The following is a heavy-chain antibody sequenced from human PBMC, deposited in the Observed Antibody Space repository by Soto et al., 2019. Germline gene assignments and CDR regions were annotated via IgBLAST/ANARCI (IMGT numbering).Heavy chain of an antibody. J-gene: IGHJ4*02. V-gene: IGHV3-21*01. D-gene: IGHD2-21*02. CDR3: ATSSPLRNIVVVTYGIDN. CDR2: DGHSGDGM. Sequence: GGSLRLSCSVSGLIVSSYSMNWVSQAQGKGLEGVSSDGHSGDGMYYADAVRGRVTISRDNAKNSLSRQKNSQRGEDTAVYYCATSSPLRNIVVVTYGIDNWGRGTLVTVSS. CDR1: GLIVSSYS.